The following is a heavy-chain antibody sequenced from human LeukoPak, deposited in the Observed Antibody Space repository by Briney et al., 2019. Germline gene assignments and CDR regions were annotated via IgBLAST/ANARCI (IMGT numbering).Heavy chain of an antibody. CDR2: VFHSGST. CDR1: AVSISSYY. D-gene: IGHD6-19*01. Sequence: SETLSLTCTVSAVSISSYYWSWIRQPPGKGPEWIGFVFHSGSTSYNPSLMSRVAISIDTSKNQFSLKLNSVTAADTAVYYCARVPMDSAGRSRRPFDYWGQGTLVTVSS. J-gene: IGHJ4*02. V-gene: IGHV4-59*01. CDR3: ARVPMDSAGRSRRPFDY.